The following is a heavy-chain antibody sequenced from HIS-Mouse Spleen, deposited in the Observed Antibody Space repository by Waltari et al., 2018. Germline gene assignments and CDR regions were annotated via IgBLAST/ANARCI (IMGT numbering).Heavy chain of an antibody. CDR2: IDWDDDK. J-gene: IGHJ4*02. D-gene: IGHD6-19*01. V-gene: IGHV2-70*15. CDR3: ARIAEGYSSGWYAFDY. CDR1: GFSLSNSGMC. Sequence: QVTLRESGPALVKPTQTLTLTCTFSGFSLSNSGMCVSWIRQPPGKALDWLARIDWDDDKYYSTSLKTRLTISKDTSKNQVVLTMTNMDPVDTATYYCARIAEGYSSGWYAFDYWGQGTLVTVSS.